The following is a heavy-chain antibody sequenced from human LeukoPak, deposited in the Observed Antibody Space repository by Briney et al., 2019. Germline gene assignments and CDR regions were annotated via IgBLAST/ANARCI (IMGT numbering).Heavy chain of an antibody. D-gene: IGHD2-2*01. Sequence: GGSLRLSCAASGFTFSSYGMHWVRQAPGKGLEWVAVIWYGGSNKYYADSVKGRFTISRDNSKNTLYLQMNSLRAEDTAVYYCARGGQLLYYMDVWGKGTTVTVSS. V-gene: IGHV3-33*08. J-gene: IGHJ6*03. CDR2: IWYGGSNK. CDR3: ARGGQLLYYMDV. CDR1: GFTFSSYG.